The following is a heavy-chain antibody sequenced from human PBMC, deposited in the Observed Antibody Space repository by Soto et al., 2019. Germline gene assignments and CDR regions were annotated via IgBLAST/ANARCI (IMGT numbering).Heavy chain of an antibody. CDR2: IIPIFGTA. CDR1: GGTFSSYA. CDR3: ARGQDIVVVAAGLDP. D-gene: IGHD2-15*01. Sequence: SVKVSCKACGGTFSSYAISWVRQAPGQGLEWMGGIIPIFGTANYAQKFQGRVTITADESTSTAYMELSSLRSEDTAVYYCARGQDIVVVAAGLDPWGQGTLVTVS. V-gene: IGHV1-69*13. J-gene: IGHJ5*02.